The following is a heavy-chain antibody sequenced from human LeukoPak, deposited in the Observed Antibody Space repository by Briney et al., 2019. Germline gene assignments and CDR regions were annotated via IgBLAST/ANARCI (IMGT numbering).Heavy chain of an antibody. J-gene: IGHJ4*02. CDR1: GGTFKNYG. V-gene: IGHV1-69*01. D-gene: IGHD3-10*01. Sequence: SVKVSCKTSGGTFKNYGISWVRQAPGQGLEWMGGITPISGTANYAQKFQGRVTSTADESTSTVYMEVSSLRSEDTAVYYCARDGARTEMVPWLFYWGRGTLVIVSS. CDR3: ARDGARTEMVPWLFY. CDR2: ITPISGTA.